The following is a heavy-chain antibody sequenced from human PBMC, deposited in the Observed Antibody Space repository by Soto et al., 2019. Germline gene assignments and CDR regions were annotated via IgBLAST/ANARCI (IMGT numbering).Heavy chain of an antibody. Sequence: GGSLRLSCVDSGITFITYTMSWVRQAPGKGLEWVSVISGSGGSPSYAESVQGRFRISRDNPKNTLYLQMNSLRGEDTAMYYCAKARRSTTNCYVPDYWGQGTMVTVSS. CDR2: ISGSGGSP. V-gene: IGHV3-23*01. J-gene: IGHJ4*02. CDR1: GITFITYT. D-gene: IGHD2-2*01. CDR3: AKARRSTTNCYVPDY.